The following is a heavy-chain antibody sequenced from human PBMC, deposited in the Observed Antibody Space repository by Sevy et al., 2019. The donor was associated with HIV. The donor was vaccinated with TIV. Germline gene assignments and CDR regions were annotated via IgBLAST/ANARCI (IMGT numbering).Heavy chain of an antibody. Sequence: GGSLRLSCSASGFTFSSYWMHWVRQAPGKGLVWVSGVNSDGSSTNYADSVKGRFTISRGSAKNTLYLQMNSLRAEDTAVYFCVAANTWEDYWGQGTLVTVSS. CDR2: VNSDGSST. D-gene: IGHD1-26*01. CDR3: VAANTWEDY. CDR1: GFTFSSYW. J-gene: IGHJ4*02. V-gene: IGHV3-74*01.